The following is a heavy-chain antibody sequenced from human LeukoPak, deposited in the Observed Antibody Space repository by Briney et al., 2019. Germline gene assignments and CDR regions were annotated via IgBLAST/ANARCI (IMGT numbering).Heavy chain of an antibody. Sequence: GGSLRLLCAAWGFTCRSYSMNWVREAPGKGVEGVSSISSSSSYIYYADSVKGRFTISRDNAKNSLYLQMNSLRAEDTAVSYCARDSRPHSSGWTYYFDYWGQGTLVTVSS. CDR1: GFTCRSYS. J-gene: IGHJ4*02. D-gene: IGHD6-19*01. CDR2: ISSSSSYI. CDR3: ARDSRPHSSGWTYYFDY. V-gene: IGHV3-21*01.